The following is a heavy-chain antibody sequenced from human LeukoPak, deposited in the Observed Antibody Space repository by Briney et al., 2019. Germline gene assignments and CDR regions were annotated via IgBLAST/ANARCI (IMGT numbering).Heavy chain of an antibody. J-gene: IGHJ4*02. D-gene: IGHD3-9*01. CDR1: GFTLSSYW. V-gene: IGHV3-21*01. CDR3: ARDFTGSWDY. CDR2: ISSSSSYI. Sequence: KPGGSLRLSCAASGFTLSSYWMHWVRQAPGKGLEWVSSISSSSSYIYYADSVKGRFTISRDNAKNSLYLQMNSLRAEDTAVYYCARDFTGSWDYWGQGTLVTVSS.